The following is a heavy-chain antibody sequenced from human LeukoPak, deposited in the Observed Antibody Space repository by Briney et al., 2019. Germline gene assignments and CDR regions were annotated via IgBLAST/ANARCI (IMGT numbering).Heavy chain of an antibody. D-gene: IGHD3-10*01. Sequence: ASVKVSCKASGYTFTSYGISWVRQAPGQGLEWMGWISAYNGNTNYAQKLQGRVTMTTDTSTSTAYMELRSLRSDDTAVYYCARDRRYGSGPGAFDIWGQGTMVTVSS. CDR1: GYTFTSYG. CDR3: ARDRRYGSGPGAFDI. J-gene: IGHJ3*02. CDR2: ISAYNGNT. V-gene: IGHV1-18*01.